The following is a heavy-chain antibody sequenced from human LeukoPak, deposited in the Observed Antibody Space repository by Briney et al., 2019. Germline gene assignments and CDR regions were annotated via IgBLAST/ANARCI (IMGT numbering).Heavy chain of an antibody. D-gene: IGHD2-2*01. J-gene: IGHJ4*02. CDR3: AKFNRQYCSSIGCYGGFDY. Sequence: GGTLRLSCAASGFTFSYYGMTWVRQAPGKGLEWVSSISGSAATISYADSVKGRFTISRDNSKNTLSLQMNSLRAEDTAVYYCAKFNRQYCSSIGCYGGFDYWGQGTLVTVSS. V-gene: IGHV3-23*01. CDR1: GFTFSYYG. CDR2: ISGSAATI.